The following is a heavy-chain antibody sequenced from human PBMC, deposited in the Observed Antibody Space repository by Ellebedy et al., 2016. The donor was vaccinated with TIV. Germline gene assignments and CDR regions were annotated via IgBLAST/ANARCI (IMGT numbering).Heavy chain of an antibody. D-gene: IGHD3-9*01. CDR3: ASLGIITPRTIPETLRTEAFDYGMDV. V-gene: IGHV3-66*01. CDR2: IYSGGST. Sequence: PGGSLRLSCAASGLTVRSNYMSWVRQAPGKGLECVSVIYSGGSTYYADSVKGRFALSRDNSKNTLYLQMNSLRAEDTAVYYCASLGIITPRTIPETLRTEAFDYGMDVWGQGTTVTVSS. J-gene: IGHJ6*01. CDR1: GLTVRSNY.